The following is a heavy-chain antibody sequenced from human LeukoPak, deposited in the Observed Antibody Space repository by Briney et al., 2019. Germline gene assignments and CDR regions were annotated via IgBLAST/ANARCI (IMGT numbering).Heavy chain of an antibody. Sequence: GGSLRLSCAASGFTFSNYAMSWVRQAPGKGLEWVSTISGSGGSTYYADSVKGQFTISRDSSKNTLYLQMNSLRAEDTAVYYCAKEEWLLAVYFDYWGQGTLVTVSS. CDR1: GFTFSNYA. CDR2: ISGSGGST. CDR3: AKEEWLLAVYFDY. D-gene: IGHD3-3*01. J-gene: IGHJ4*02. V-gene: IGHV3-23*01.